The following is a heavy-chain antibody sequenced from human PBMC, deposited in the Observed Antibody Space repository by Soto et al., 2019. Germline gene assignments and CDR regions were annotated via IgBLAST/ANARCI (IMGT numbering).Heavy chain of an antibody. J-gene: IGHJ3*02. V-gene: IGHV1-2*04. CDR2: INPNSGGT. Sequence: VKVSCKASGYTFTGYYMHWVRQAPGQGLEWMGWINPNSGGTNYAQKFQGWVTMTRDTSISTAYMELSRLRSDDTAVYYCARDSAYSSSSALDAFDIWGQGTMVTVSS. CDR3: ARDSAYSSSSALDAFDI. D-gene: IGHD6-6*01. CDR1: GYTFTGYY.